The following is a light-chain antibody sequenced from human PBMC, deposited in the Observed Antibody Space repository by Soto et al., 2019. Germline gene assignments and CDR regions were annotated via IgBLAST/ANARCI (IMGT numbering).Light chain of an antibody. CDR1: QGISDY. V-gene: IGKV3-11*01. Sequence: EVMLTQSPATLSLSLGERATLSCRASQGISDYLAWYQQKPGQAPRILIYEASKRDTGIPARFSGSGSGTDFTLTISRLEPEDFEVYYCQQCGNWPLTFGGGTKVDIK. CDR3: QQCGNWPLT. J-gene: IGKJ4*01. CDR2: EAS.